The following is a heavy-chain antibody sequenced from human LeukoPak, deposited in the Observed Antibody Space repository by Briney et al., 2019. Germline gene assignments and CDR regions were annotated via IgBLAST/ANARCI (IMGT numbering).Heavy chain of an antibody. D-gene: IGHD2-15*01. Sequence: APVKVSCKASGYTFTSYGISWVRQAPGQGLEWMGWISAYNGNTNYAQKLQGRVTMTTDTSTSTAYMELRSLRSDDTAVYYCARDYCSGGSCYSANFDYWGQGTLVTVSS. CDR1: GYTFTSYG. J-gene: IGHJ4*02. CDR2: ISAYNGNT. CDR3: ARDYCSGGSCYSANFDY. V-gene: IGHV1-18*01.